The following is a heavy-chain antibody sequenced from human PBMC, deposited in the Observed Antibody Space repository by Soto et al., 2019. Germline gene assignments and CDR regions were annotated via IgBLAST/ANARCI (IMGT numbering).Heavy chain of an antibody. CDR3: AKDPDY. J-gene: IGHJ4*02. V-gene: IGHV3-9*01. Sequence: EVQLVESGGGLVQPGRSLRLSCAASGFTFDDYAMHWVRQAPGKGLEWVSGISWNSGSIGYADSVKGRFTISRDNAKNSPYLQMNSLRAEDTALYYCAKDPDYWGQGTLVTVSS. CDR2: ISWNSGSI. CDR1: GFTFDDYA.